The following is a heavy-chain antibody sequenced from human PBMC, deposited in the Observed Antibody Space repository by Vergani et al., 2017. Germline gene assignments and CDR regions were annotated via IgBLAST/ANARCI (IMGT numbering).Heavy chain of an antibody. CDR3: AKDFLGAYCGGDCYSGVSDY. V-gene: IGHV3-74*01. CDR2: INSDGSST. Sequence: EVQLVESGGGLVQPGGSLRLSCAASGFTFSSYWMHWVRQAPGKGLVWVSRINSDGSSTSYADSVKGRFTISRDNSKNTLYLQMNSLRAEDTAVYYCAKDFLGAYCGGDCYSGVSDYWGQGTLVTVSS. CDR1: GFTFSSYW. D-gene: IGHD2-21*02. J-gene: IGHJ4*02.